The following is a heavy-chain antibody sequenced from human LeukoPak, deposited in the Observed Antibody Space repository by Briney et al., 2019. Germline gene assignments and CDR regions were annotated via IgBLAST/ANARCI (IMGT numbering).Heavy chain of an antibody. CDR1: GYTFTSYG. D-gene: IGHD3-3*01. CDR2: ISAYNGNT. J-gene: IGHJ4*02. CDR3: ARDYDFWSGYYWFDY. Sequence: ASVKVSCKASGYTFTSYGISWVRQAPGQGLEWMGWISAYNGNTNYAQKLQGRVTMTTDTSTSTAYMELRSLRSDDTAVYYCARDYDFWSGYYWFDYWGQGTLVTVSS. V-gene: IGHV1-18*01.